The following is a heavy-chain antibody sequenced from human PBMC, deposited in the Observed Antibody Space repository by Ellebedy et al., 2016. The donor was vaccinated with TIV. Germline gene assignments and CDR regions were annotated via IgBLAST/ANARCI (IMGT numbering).Heavy chain of an antibody. CDR1: GYTLTELS. Sequence: ASVKVSCXVSGYTLTELSMHWVRQAPGKGLEWMGGFDPEDGETIYAQKFQGRVTMTEDTSTDTAYMELSSLRSEDTAVYYCATDFKIDGSGSYWAIYFDYWGQGTLVTVSS. V-gene: IGHV1-24*01. CDR2: FDPEDGET. J-gene: IGHJ4*02. D-gene: IGHD3-10*01. CDR3: ATDFKIDGSGSYWAIYFDY.